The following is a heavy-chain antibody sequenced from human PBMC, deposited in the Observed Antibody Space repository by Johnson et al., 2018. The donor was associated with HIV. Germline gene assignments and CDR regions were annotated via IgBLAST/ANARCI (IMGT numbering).Heavy chain of an antibody. CDR2: FSWSGNSA. Sequence: APGKGLEWVSSFSWSGNSAYYVDSVKGRFTIYRDNAKNSLYLQMNSLRAEDTAVYYCARDAFKDTAMAYAFDIWGQGTMVTVSS. CDR3: ARDAFKDTAMAYAFDI. J-gene: IGHJ3*02. V-gene: IGHV3-48*01. D-gene: IGHD5-18*01.